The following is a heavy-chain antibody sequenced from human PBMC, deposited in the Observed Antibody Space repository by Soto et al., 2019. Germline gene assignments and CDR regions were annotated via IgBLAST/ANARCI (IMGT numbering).Heavy chain of an antibody. Sequence: QDQLVQSGAEVKKPGSSVKVSCKASGGTVSSHTFSWVRQAPGQGLEWMGRIIPALGTATYAQKFQGRVTITADESATTVYMELNSLRSEDTAVYYCARPDFGDYWYFDLWGRGTLVTVSS. J-gene: IGHJ2*01. V-gene: IGHV1-69*08. CDR3: ARPDFGDYWYFDL. D-gene: IGHD4-17*01. CDR1: GGTVSSHT. CDR2: IIPALGTA.